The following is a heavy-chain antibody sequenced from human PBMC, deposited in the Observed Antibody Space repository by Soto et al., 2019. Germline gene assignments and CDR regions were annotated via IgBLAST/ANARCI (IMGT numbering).Heavy chain of an antibody. Sequence: XVCLRLSCAASGFTFSSYSMSWVRQAPGKGLEWVSAISGSGGSTYYADSVKGRFTISRDNSKNTLYLQMNSLRAEDTAVYYCAEFNRNDGSIFGVVIISNAFDIWGQGTMVTVS. J-gene: IGHJ3*02. CDR3: AEFNRNDGSIFGVVIISNAFDI. CDR2: ISGSGGST. D-gene: IGHD3-3*01. V-gene: IGHV3-23*01. CDR1: GFTFSSYS.